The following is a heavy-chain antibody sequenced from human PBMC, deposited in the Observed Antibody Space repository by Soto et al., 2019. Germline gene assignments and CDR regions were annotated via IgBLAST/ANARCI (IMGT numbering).Heavy chain of an antibody. V-gene: IGHV1-46*01. J-gene: IGHJ4*02. CDR1: GYTFLDFY. CDR3: ARDKPFSAGY. D-gene: IGHD3-3*02. CDR2: INPSGGGT. Sequence: QVQLVQSGTEVKKPGASEKVSCKASGYTFLDFYIHWVRQAPGQGLEWMGFINPSGGGTTYAQQFQGRLTMTRDTSTSTVYMELISLRSEDTAIYYCARDKPFSAGYWGQGTLVT.